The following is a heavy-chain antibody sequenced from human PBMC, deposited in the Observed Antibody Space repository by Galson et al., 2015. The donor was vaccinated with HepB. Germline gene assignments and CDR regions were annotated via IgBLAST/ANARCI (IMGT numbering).Heavy chain of an antibody. CDR3: ARVCCSAPTDYYYYGMDV. CDR2: INHSGST. CDR1: GGSFSGYY. D-gene: IGHD1-1*01. Sequence: SETLSLTCTVYGGSFSGYYWSWIRQPPGKGLEWIGEINHSGSTNYNPSLKSRVTISVDTSKNQFSLKLSSVTAADTAVYYCARVCCSAPTDYYYYGMDVWGQGTTVTVSS. V-gene: IGHV4-34*01. J-gene: IGHJ6*02.